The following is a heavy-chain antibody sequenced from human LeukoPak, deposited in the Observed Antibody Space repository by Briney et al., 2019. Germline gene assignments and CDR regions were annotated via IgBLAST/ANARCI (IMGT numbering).Heavy chain of an antibody. J-gene: IGHJ6*02. CDR1: GYTFTDYW. D-gene: IGHD2-15*01. CDR2: IFPDDSDT. V-gene: IGHV5-51*01. Sequence: GESLKISRKGSGYTFTDYWIGWVRQMPGKGQEWMGIIFPDDSDTKYSPSFQGQVTISVDKSTSTAYLQWSGLKASDSAMYYCGSHGAAGCIGGRCFKSFHYYGMDVWGQGTTVTVSS. CDR3: GSHGAAGCIGGRCFKSFHYYGMDV.